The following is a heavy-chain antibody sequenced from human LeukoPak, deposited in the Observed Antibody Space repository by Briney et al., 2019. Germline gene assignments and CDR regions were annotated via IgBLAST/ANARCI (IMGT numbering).Heavy chain of an antibody. D-gene: IGHD1-26*01. CDR2: ISSSSSTI. J-gene: IGHJ4*02. CDR3: AREGPTRLDY. CDR1: GFTFSSSS. Sequence: GGSLRLSCTASGFTFSSSSMNWVRQAPGKGLEWVSYISSSSSTIYYADSVKGRFTISRDNAKNSLYLQMNSLRAEDTAVYYCAREGPTRLDYWGQGTLVTVSS. V-gene: IGHV3-48*01.